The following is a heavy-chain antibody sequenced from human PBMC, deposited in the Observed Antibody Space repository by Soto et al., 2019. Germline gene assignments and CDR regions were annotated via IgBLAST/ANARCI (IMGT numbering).Heavy chain of an antibody. CDR3: ARDSGYYYPLDY. Sequence: EVQLVESGGGLVKPGGSLRLSCAASGFTFSSYSKNWVRQAPGKGLEWVSSISSSSSYIYYADSVKGRFTISRDNAKNSLYLQMNSLRAEDTAVYYCARDSGYYYPLDYWGQGTLVTVSS. CDR1: GFTFSSYS. J-gene: IGHJ4*02. CDR2: ISSSSSYI. D-gene: IGHD3-22*01. V-gene: IGHV3-21*01.